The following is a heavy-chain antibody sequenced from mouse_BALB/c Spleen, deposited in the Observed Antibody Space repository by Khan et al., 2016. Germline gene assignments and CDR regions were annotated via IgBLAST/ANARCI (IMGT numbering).Heavy chain of an antibody. CDR2: INSYNDGT. CDR3: ARLTFLGYCDV. Sequence: VQLQQSGPELVKPGASVKMSCKASGYTFTNYVMHWVSQKPGQGLEWIGYINSYNDGTKYTEKLKGKATLTSDKSSSTAYMELSSLTSEDSAVYYCARLTFLGYCDVWGAETTVAVSS. V-gene: IGHV1S136*01. J-gene: IGHJ1*01. CDR1: GYTFTNYV. D-gene: IGHD1-1*01.